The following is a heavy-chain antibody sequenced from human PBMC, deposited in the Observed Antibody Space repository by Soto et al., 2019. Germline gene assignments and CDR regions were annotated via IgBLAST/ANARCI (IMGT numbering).Heavy chain of an antibody. J-gene: IGHJ3*02. CDR3: AREPTGGKEAFDI. CDR1: GFTFSIYG. V-gene: IGHV3-33*01. CDR2: LWADGSHE. Sequence: QVHLEESGGGVVQPGRSLRLSCAASGFTFSIYGMHWVRQAPGKGLEWVASLWADGSHECYADSVKGRFTVSRDNSKSTVYLQMNSLRAEDTALYYCAREPTGGKEAFDIWGQGTMTVSS. D-gene: IGHD3-16*01.